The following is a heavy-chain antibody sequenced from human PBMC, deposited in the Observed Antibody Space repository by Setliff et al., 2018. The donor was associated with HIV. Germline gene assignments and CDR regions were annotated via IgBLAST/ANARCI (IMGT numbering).Heavy chain of an antibody. Sequence: SETLSLTCTISGGSISSSSYYWGWIRQPPGRGLEWIGSIDYSGSTYYNPSLKSRVTISVDTSKSQFSLKLSSVTAADTAVYYCARKPGFCSGGGCRGYFDYWGQGTLVTVSS. J-gene: IGHJ4*02. CDR2: IDYSGST. V-gene: IGHV4-39*07. D-gene: IGHD2-15*01. CDR3: ARKPGFCSGGGCRGYFDY. CDR1: GGSISSSSYY.